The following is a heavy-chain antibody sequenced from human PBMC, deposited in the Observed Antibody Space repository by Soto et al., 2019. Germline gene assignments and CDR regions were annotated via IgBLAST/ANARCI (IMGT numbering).Heavy chain of an antibody. CDR1: GFTVSNHA. D-gene: IGHD6-13*01. J-gene: IGHJ4*02. CDR2: IRDGGGGT. V-gene: IGHV3-23*01. Sequence: EVQLLESGGGLGQPGGSLRLSCAASGFTVSNHAMSWVRQAPGKGLEWVSAIRDGGGGTFYADSVRGRFTISRDNSKNTLFLQMNSLRVEDTAVYYCVKDLSHSWLDWGQGTLVTVSS. CDR3: VKDLSHSWLD.